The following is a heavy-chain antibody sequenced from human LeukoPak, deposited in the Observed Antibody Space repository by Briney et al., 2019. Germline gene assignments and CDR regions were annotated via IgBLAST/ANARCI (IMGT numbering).Heavy chain of an antibody. CDR1: GGSISSYY. Sequence: SETLSLTCIVSGGSISSYYWSWIWQPPGKGLEWIGYIYYSGSTNYNPSLKSRVTISVDTSKNQFSLKLSSVTAADTAVYYCARDSGRGGIAAALFDYWGQGTLVTVSS. V-gene: IGHV4-59*01. D-gene: IGHD6-13*01. CDR2: IYYSGST. CDR3: ARDSGRGGIAAALFDY. J-gene: IGHJ4*02.